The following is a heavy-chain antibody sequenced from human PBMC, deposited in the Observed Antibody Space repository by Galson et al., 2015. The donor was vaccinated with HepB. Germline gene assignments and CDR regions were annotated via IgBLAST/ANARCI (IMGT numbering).Heavy chain of an antibody. D-gene: IGHD2-15*01. V-gene: IGHV3-30*03. J-gene: IGHJ5*02. CDR3: ATDFSGTMNL. CDR2: MSPDGSQV. Sequence: SLRLSCAASGFRFTFYGMHWVRQAPGKGLEWVALMSPDGSQVYYGDSVKGRFTISRDNSKNTLYLDMKSLSAEDTALYYCATDFSGTMNLWGQGTLVTFSS. CDR1: GFRFTFYG.